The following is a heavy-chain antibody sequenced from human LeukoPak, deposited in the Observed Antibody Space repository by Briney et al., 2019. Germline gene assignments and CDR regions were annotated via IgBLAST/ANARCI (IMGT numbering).Heavy chain of an antibody. V-gene: IGHV3-48*02. Sequence: GKSLRLSCVASGFTFSSYSMNWVRQPPGKGPEWVSYISSDDTTIYCADSVKGRFTISRDNAKNSLYLQMNSLRDEDTAVYYCARDMWAPKWYFDLWGRGTLVTVSS. CDR3: ARDMWAPKWYFDL. CDR1: GFTFSSYS. D-gene: IGHD1-26*01. J-gene: IGHJ2*01. CDR2: ISSDDTTI.